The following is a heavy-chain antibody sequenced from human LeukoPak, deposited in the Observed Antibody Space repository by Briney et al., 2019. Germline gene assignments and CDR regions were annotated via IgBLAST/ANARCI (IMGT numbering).Heavy chain of an antibody. CDR3: ARSYSSGWYDSYGMDV. D-gene: IGHD6-19*01. J-gene: IGHJ6*02. V-gene: IGHV4-30-2*01. Sequence: TASETLSLTCAVYGGSFSGYSWSWIRQPPGKGLEWIGYIYHSGSTYYNPSLKSRVTISVDRSKNQFSLKLSSVTAADTAVYYCARSYSSGWYDSYGMDVWGQGTTVTVSS. CDR2: IYHSGST. CDR1: GGSFSGYS.